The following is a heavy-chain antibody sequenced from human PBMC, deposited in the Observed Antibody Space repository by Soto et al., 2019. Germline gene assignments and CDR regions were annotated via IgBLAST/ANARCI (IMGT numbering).Heavy chain of an antibody. D-gene: IGHD3-10*01. V-gene: IGHV3-21*01. Sequence: EVQLVESGGGLVKPGGSLRLSCAASGFTFSSYSMNWVRQAPRKGLEWVSSISSSSSYIYYADSVKGRFTISRDNAKNSLYLQMNSLRAEDTAVYYCARDSYSNDAFDIWGQGTMVTVSS. CDR3: ARDSYSNDAFDI. CDR2: ISSSSSYI. J-gene: IGHJ3*02. CDR1: GFTFSSYS.